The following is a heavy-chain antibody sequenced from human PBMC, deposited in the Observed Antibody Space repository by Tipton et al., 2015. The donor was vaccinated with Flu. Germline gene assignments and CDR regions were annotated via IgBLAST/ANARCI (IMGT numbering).Heavy chain of an antibody. J-gene: IGHJ4*02. Sequence: QVQLVQSGAEVKKPGASVKVSCKTSGYTFNDYDIIWVRQATGQGLEWVGRVSPKSGDTAYAQKFQGRVTINSDTSTSTVYLELRSLRSEDTAVYYCARPGYSSGWYAGALDFWGQGTLVTVS. CDR2: VSPKSGDT. V-gene: IGHV1-8*01. CDR1: GYTFNDYD. D-gene: IGHD6-19*01. CDR3: ARPGYSSGWYAGALDF.